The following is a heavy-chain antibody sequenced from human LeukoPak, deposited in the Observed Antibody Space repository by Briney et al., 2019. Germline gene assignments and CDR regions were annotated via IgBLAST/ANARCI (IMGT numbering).Heavy chain of an antibody. CDR1: GFTFNRYG. CDR2: IWHDGTNQ. CDR3: ERDWYYDTSGYLHY. D-gene: IGHD3-22*01. Sequence: GGSLRLSCAASGFTFNRYGKHWVRQAPGKGLEWVAFIWHDGTNQSYADSVKGRFTTSRDNSKKMLYVQMSSLRVEDTAVYYCERDWYYDTSGYLHYWGQGTLVTVSS. J-gene: IGHJ4*02. V-gene: IGHV3-33*01.